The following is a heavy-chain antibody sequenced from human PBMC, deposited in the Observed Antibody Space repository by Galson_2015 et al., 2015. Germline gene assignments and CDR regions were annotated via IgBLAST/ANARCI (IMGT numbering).Heavy chain of an antibody. CDR3: ARERGRDFDY. V-gene: IGHV3-21*01. J-gene: IGHJ4*02. D-gene: IGHD3-10*01. CDR1: GFTFSSYS. Sequence: SLRLSCAASGFTFSSYSMNWVRQAPGKGLEWVSSISSSSYIYYADSVQGRFTISRDNAKNSLYLQMNSLRAEDTAVYYCARERGRDFDYWGQGTLVTVSS. CDR2: ISSSSYI.